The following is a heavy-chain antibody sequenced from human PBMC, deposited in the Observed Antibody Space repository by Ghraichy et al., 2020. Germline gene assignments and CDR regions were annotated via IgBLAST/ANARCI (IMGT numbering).Heavy chain of an antibody. Sequence: GGSLRLSCAASGFTFSYFAIHWVRQAPGKGLEWVAVIWNDGSNKYYTDSVKGRFSISRDNSKNTLYLQMNSLRPEDTAVYYCARSAGEYGSGIYLDYWGQGTLVTVSS. CDR1: GFTFSYFA. J-gene: IGHJ4*02. CDR3: ARSAGEYGSGIYLDY. CDR2: IWNDGSNK. D-gene: IGHD3-10*01. V-gene: IGHV3-33*01.